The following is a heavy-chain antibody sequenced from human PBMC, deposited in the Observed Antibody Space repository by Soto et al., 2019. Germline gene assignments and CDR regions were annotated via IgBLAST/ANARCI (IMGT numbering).Heavy chain of an antibody. CDR2: IIPIFGTA. CDR1: GGTFSSYA. V-gene: IGHV1-69*13. D-gene: IGHD2-15*01. Sequence: SVKVSCKASGGTFSSYAISWVRQAPGQGLEWMGGIIPIFGTANYAQKFQGRVTITADESTSTAYMELSSLRSEDTAVYYCARDVDIVVVVAATPGYFLFDPWGQGTLVTVSS. J-gene: IGHJ5*02. CDR3: ARDVDIVVVVAATPGYFLFDP.